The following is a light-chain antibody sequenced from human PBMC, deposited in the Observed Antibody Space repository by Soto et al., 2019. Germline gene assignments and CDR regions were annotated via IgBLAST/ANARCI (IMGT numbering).Light chain of an antibody. J-gene: IGKJ4*01. CDR2: RAS. Sequence: EIVLTQSPRTLSLSPGESATLSCRASPSVSSNYLAWYQQKPGKAPKVLIYRASIMDTGIPDRFTGSGSGTDFTLTISRLEPEDFAVYYCQQYGSSPRTFGGGTKVDIK. CDR3: QQYGSSPRT. CDR1: PSVSSNY. V-gene: IGKV3-20*01.